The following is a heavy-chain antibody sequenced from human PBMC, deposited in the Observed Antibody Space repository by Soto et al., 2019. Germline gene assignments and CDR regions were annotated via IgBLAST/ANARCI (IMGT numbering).Heavy chain of an antibody. CDR1: GFTFSGYA. J-gene: IGHJ4*02. CDR3: VKDRYIDY. V-gene: IGHV3-64D*06. CDR2: ISSDGRTT. Sequence: GGSLRLSCSVSGFTFSGYAMHWVRQAPGKGLEYASSISSDGRTTYYADSVKGRFTISRDNSKNTLYLQMSSLRAADTAIYYCVKDRYIDYWGQGTLVTVSS.